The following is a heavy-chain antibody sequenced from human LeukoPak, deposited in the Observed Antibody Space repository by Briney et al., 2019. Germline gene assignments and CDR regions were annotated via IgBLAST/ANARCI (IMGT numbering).Heavy chain of an antibody. CDR1: GFTFSSYG. V-gene: IGHV3-33*06. CDR3: AKEQRWLQAGLDY. D-gene: IGHD5-24*01. J-gene: IGHJ4*02. CDR2: IWYDGSNK. Sequence: GGSLRLSCAASGFTFSSYGMHWVRQAQGKWLEWVAVIWYDGSNKYYADSVKGRLTISRDNSKNTLYLQMNSLRAEDTAVYYCAKEQRWLQAGLDYWGQGTLVTVSS.